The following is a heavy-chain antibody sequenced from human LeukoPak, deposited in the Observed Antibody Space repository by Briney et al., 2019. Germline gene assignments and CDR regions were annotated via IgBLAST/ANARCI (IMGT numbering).Heavy chain of an antibody. D-gene: IGHD2-2*01. Sequence: GGSLRLSCAASGFAFSSYWMSWVRQAPGQGLEWMGGIIPIFGTANYAQKFQGRVTITTDESTSTAYMELSSLRSEDTAVYYCAGSGLYQLDYWGQGTLVTVSS. CDR2: IIPIFGTA. J-gene: IGHJ4*02. V-gene: IGHV1-69*05. CDR3: AGSGLYQLDY. CDR1: GFAFSSYW.